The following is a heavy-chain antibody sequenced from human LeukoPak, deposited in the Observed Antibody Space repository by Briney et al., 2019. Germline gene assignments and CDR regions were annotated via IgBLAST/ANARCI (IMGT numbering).Heavy chain of an antibody. CDR3: ARGEILLWFGEFFDY. V-gene: IGHV4-4*07. D-gene: IGHD3-10*01. J-gene: IGHJ4*02. Sequence: SETLSLTCTVSGGSISSYYWSWIRQPAGKGLEWIGRIYTSGSTNYNPSLKSRVTMSVDASKNQFSLKLSSVTAADTAVYYCARGEILLWFGEFFDYWGQGTLVTVSS. CDR2: IYTSGST. CDR1: GGSISSYY.